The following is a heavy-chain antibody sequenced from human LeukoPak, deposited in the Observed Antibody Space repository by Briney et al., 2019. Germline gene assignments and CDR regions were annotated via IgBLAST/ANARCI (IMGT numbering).Heavy chain of an antibody. CDR3: ARSSTVAYAYDI. V-gene: IGHV2-70*11. J-gene: IGHJ3*02. CDR2: IDWDDDK. D-gene: IGHD4-23*01. CDR1: GSSLSTSGMC. Sequence: SGPTLVNPTETLTLTCTFSGSSLSTSGMCVNWIRQPPGKALEWLARIDWDDDKYYSTSVKTRLTISKDTSKNQVVLTMNYMDHVDTATYYCARSSTVAYAYDIWGQGTMVTVSS.